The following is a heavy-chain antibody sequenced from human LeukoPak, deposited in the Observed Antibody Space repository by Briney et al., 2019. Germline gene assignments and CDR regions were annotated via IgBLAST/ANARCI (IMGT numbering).Heavy chain of an antibody. V-gene: IGHV3-23*01. CDR3: AKDRVGALLYFDF. Sequence: GGSLRLSCAASGFTFSSYAMSWVRQAPGKGLEWVSAITGSGGTTYYADSMKGRFTISRDNSKNTLYLQMDSLRAEDTAVYYCAKDRVGALLYFDFWGQGTLVTVSS. CDR2: ITGSGGTT. J-gene: IGHJ4*02. CDR1: GFTFSSYA. D-gene: IGHD1-26*01.